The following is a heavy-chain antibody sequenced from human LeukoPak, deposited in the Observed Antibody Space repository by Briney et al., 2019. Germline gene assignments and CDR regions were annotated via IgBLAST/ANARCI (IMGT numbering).Heavy chain of an antibody. CDR2: INHSGST. CDR1: GGSFSGYY. D-gene: IGHD2-15*01. CDR3: ARETFVVVVAARQVEYGMGV. V-gene: IGHV4-34*01. J-gene: IGHJ6*02. Sequence: SETLSLTCAVYGGSFSGYYWSWIRQPPGKGLEWIGEINHSGSTNYNPSLKSRVTISVDTSKNQFSLKLSSVTAADTAVYYCARETFVVVVAARQVEYGMGVWGQGTTVTVSS.